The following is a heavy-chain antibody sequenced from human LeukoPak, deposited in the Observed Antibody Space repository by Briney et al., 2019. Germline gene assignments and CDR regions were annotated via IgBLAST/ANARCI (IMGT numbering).Heavy chain of an antibody. Sequence: GASVKVSCKASGYTFTDYYMHWVQQAPGKGLEWMGRVDPEDGETIYAEKFQGRVTITADTSTDTAYMELSSLRSEDTAVYYCATPEGTTEGYWGQGTLVTVSS. CDR3: ATPEGTTEGY. J-gene: IGHJ4*02. CDR2: VDPEDGET. CDR1: GYTFTDYY. V-gene: IGHV1-69-2*01. D-gene: IGHD4-17*01.